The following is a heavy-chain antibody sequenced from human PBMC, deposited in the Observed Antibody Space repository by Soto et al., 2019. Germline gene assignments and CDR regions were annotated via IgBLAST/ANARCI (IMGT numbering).Heavy chain of an antibody. CDR2: INPNSGGT. V-gene: IGHV1-2*04. CDR3: ARDGTPVSNYYYYYMDV. Sequence: GASVKVSCKASGYTFTGYYMHWVRQAPGQGLEWMGWINPNSGGTNYAQKFQGWVTMTRDTSISTAYMELSRLRSDDTAVYYCARDGTPVSNYYYYYMDVWGKGTTVTVSS. CDR1: GYTFTGYY. D-gene: IGHD1-1*01. J-gene: IGHJ6*03.